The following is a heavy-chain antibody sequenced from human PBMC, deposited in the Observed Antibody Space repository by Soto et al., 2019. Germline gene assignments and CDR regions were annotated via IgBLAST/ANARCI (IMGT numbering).Heavy chain of an antibody. CDR3: AKDVTGYSSGWSLGY. V-gene: IGHV3-23*01. CDR2: ISGSGGST. CDR1: GFTFSSYA. D-gene: IGHD6-19*01. Sequence: EVQLLESGGGLVQPGGSLRLSCAASGFTFSSYAMSWVRQAPGKGLEWVSAISGSGGSTYYADSVKGRFTIYRDNSKNTLYLQMNSLRAEDTAVYYCAKDVTGYSSGWSLGYWGQGTLVTVSS. J-gene: IGHJ4*02.